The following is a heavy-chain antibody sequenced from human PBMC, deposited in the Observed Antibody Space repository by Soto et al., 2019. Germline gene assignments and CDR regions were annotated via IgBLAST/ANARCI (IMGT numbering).Heavy chain of an antibody. CDR1: GFTFSYYS. CDR2: ISSGSSTI. D-gene: IGHD2-21*01. CDR3: VRDMQLWRLDS. J-gene: IGHJ4*02. Sequence: GGSLRLSCTASGFTFSYYSLNWVRQGPGKGLEWVAHISSGSSTINYADSVRSRFTISRDNAKNTLYLHMNSLRAEDTAVYYCVRDMQLWRLDSWGQGTLVTVSS. V-gene: IGHV3-48*04.